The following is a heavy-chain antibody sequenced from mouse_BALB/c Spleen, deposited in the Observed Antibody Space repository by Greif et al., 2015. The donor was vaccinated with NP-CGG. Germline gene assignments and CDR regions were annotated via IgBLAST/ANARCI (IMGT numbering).Heavy chain of an antibody. V-gene: IGHV10-1*02. CDR1: GFTFNTYA. J-gene: IGHJ4*01. D-gene: IGHD2-4*01. Sequence: EVKLMESGGGLVQPKGSLKLSCAASGFTFNTYAMNWVRQAPGKGLEWVARIRSKSNNYATYYADSVKDRFTISRDDSQSMLYLQMNNLKTEDTAMYYCVRQGYDYDDYYAMDYWGQGTSVTVSS. CDR3: VRQGYDYDDYYAMDY. CDR2: IRSKSNNYAT.